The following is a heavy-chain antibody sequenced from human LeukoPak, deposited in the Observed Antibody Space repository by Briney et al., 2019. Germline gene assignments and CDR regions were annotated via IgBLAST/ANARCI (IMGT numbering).Heavy chain of an antibody. J-gene: IGHJ3*02. CDR2: ISSSGSTM. V-gene: IGHV3-11*04. CDR3: ARARGAYAFDI. D-gene: IGHD3-10*01. CDR1: GFIFSDYY. Sequence: PGGSLRLSCAASGFIFSDYYMSWIRQAPGKGLGWVSYISSSGSTMYYADSVKGRFTISRDNAKNSLYLQMNSLGAEDTAVYYCARARGAYAFDIWGQGTMVTVSS.